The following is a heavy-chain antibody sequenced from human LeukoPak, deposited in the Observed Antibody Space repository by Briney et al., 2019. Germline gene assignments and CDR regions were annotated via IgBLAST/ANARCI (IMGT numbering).Heavy chain of an antibody. V-gene: IGHV3-23*01. Sequence: GGSLRLSCAASGFTFSSYAMSWVRQAPGKGLEWVSAISGSGGSTYYADSVKGRFTISRDNSKNTLYLQMNSLRAEDTAVYYCAKDPCSGGSCYSVGFGYWGQGTLVTVSS. J-gene: IGHJ4*02. D-gene: IGHD2-15*01. CDR3: AKDPCSGGSCYSVGFGY. CDR2: ISGSGGST. CDR1: GFTFSSYA.